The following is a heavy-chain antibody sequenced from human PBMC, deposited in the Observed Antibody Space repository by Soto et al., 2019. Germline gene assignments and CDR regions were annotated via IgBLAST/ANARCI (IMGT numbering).Heavy chain of an antibody. CDR3: ARHSGYDYVFDY. Sequence: ASVKGSCTSSGYTFTGYYIHWVRQAPGQGLEWMGWINPNNGDTNYAQKFQGRVTLTRDTSTSTAYMELSSLRFDDTAVYYCARHSGYDYVFDYWGQGILVTVSS. CDR1: GYTFTGYY. V-gene: IGHV1-2*02. D-gene: IGHD5-12*01. CDR2: INPNNGDT. J-gene: IGHJ4*02.